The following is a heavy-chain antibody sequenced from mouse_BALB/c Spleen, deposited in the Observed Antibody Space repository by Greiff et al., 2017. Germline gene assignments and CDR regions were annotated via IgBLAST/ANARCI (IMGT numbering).Heavy chain of an antibody. J-gene: IGHJ3*01. CDR2: IRSKSNNYAT. D-gene: IGHD2-4*01. CDR3: VRDDYGFAY. V-gene: IGHV10-3*03. Sequence: DAGGGLVQPKGSLKLSCAASGFTFNTYAMHWVCQAPGKGLEWVARIRSKSNNYATYYADSVKDRFTISRDDSQSMLYLQMNNLKTEDTAMYYCVRDDYGFAYWGQGTLVTVSA. CDR1: GFTFNTYA.